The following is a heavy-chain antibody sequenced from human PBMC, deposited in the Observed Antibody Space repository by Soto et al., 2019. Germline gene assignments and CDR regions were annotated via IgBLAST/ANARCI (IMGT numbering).Heavy chain of an antibody. Sequence: SETLSLTCNVSGGSISSYYWSWIRQPPGKGLEWIGYIYYSGSTNYNPSLKSRVTISVDTSKNQFSLKLSSVTAADTAVYYCASSNIAAAGFYYYGMDVWGRGTTVTVSS. CDR3: ASSNIAAAGFYYYGMDV. CDR1: GGSISSYY. V-gene: IGHV4-59*01. CDR2: IYYSGST. J-gene: IGHJ6*02. D-gene: IGHD6-13*01.